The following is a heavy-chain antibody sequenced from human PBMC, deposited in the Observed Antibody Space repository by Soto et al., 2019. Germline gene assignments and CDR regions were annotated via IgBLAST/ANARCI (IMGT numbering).Heavy chain of an antibody. CDR1: GGSISSRYYT. CDR2: IYYRGNT. V-gene: IGHV4-30-4*02. CDR3: ASSALYCMDV. J-gene: IGHJ6*02. Sequence: SEPLSRACSVSGGSISSRYYTGSWIRQPPGKGLDWIGNIYYRGNTYHNPSLKRQLLISIDTAKNQFSLNVVAVTEADPAVYYCASSALYCMDVWGQGTTVT.